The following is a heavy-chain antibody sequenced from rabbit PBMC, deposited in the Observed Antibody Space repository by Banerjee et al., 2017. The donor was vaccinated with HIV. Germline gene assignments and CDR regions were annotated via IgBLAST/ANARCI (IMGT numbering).Heavy chain of an antibody. Sequence: QQQLEESGGGLVQPEASLTLTCTASGFSFSSSYYMCWVRQAPGKRLEGIACIYTSNGSTWYANWAKGRFTLSKPSSTTVTLQMTSLTAADTATYFCARGADDNYVGAGYQYFELGGPWTLVTVS. CDR2: IYTSNGST. D-gene: IGHD7-1*01. V-gene: IGHV1S45*01. CDR3: ARGADDNYVGAGYQYFEL. CDR1: GFSFSSSYY. J-gene: IGHJ4*01.